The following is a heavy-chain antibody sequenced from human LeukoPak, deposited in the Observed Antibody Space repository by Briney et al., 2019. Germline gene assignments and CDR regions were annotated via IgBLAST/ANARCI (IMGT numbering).Heavy chain of an antibody. D-gene: IGHD6-19*01. J-gene: IGHJ3*02. CDR1: GGSVSSGSYY. CDR2: IYYSGST. Sequence: PSETLSLTCTVSGGSVSSGSYYWSWIRQPPGKGLEWIGYIYYSGSTNYNPSLKSRVTISVDTSKNQFSLKLSSATAAYTAVYYCAREESHIAVAGKAGGDAFDIWGQGTMVTVSS. CDR3: AREESHIAVAGKAGGDAFDI. V-gene: IGHV4-61*01.